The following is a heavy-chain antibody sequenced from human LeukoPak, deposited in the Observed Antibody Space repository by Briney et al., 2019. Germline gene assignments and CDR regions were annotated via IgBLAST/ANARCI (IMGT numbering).Heavy chain of an antibody. CDR1: GYTFTGYY. CDR2: INPNSGGT. J-gene: IGHJ5*02. CDR3: AGIRGGPPLFDP. V-gene: IGHV1-2*06. Sequence: ASVKVSCKASGYTFTGYYMHWVRQAPGQGLEWMGRINPNSGGTNYAQKFQGRVTMTRDTSIGTAYMELGRLRSDDTAVYYCAGIRGGPPLFDPWGQGTLVTVSS.